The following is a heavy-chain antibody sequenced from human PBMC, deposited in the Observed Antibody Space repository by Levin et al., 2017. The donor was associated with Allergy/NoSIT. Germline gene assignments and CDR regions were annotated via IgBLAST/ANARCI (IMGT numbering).Heavy chain of an antibody. CDR2: ISSSNHYT. Sequence: GGSLRLSCAASGFTFSDYYMSWIRQAPGKGLQWVSYISSSNHYTNHADSVKGRFTISRDNAKNSLYLQVNSLRAEDTAVYYCARGRDAFDIWGQGTMVTVSS. CDR1: GFTFSDYY. CDR3: ARGRDAFDI. J-gene: IGHJ3*02. V-gene: IGHV3-11*03.